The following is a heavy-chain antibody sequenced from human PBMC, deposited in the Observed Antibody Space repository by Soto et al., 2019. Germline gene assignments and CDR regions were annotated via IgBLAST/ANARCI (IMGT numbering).Heavy chain of an antibody. CDR1: GGSISSGGYY. CDR3: AREYYYGSGSYYDNWFDP. D-gene: IGHD3-10*01. V-gene: IGHV4-31*03. CDR2: IYYSGST. J-gene: IGHJ5*02. Sequence: SETLSLTCTVSGGSISSGGYYWSWIRQHPGKGLEWIGYIYYSGSTYYNPSLKSRVTISVDTSKNQFSLKLSSVTAADTAVYYCAREYYYGSGSYYDNWFDPWGQGTLVTVSS.